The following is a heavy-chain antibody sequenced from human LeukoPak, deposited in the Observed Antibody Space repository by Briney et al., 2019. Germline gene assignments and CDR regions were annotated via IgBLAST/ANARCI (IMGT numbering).Heavy chain of an antibody. D-gene: IGHD3-22*01. CDR3: ARARGNTYYSTRFDY. CDR2: IYYSGST. CDR1: GGSISSDSYY. J-gene: IGHJ4*02. V-gene: IGHV4-61*01. Sequence: PSETLSLTCTVSGGSISSDSYYWNWIRQPPGKGLEWIGYIYYSGSTKYNPSLNSRVTISVDTSKNQFSLKLGAVTAADTAVYYCARARGNTYYSTRFDYWGQGTLVTVSS.